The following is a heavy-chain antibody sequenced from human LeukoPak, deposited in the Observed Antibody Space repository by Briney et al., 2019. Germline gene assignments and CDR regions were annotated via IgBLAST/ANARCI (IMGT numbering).Heavy chain of an antibody. J-gene: IGHJ6*02. V-gene: IGHV3-30*18. CDR1: GFTFSSYG. CDR3: AKDLYSYGYNGGYYYYYGRDV. D-gene: IGHD5-18*01. Sequence: GGSLRLSCAASGFTFSSYGMHWVRQAPGKGLEWVAVISYDGSNKYYADSVKGRFTISRDNSKNTLYLQMNSLRAEDTAVYYCAKDLYSYGYNGGYYYYYGRDVGGQGTTVTVPS. CDR2: ISYDGSNK.